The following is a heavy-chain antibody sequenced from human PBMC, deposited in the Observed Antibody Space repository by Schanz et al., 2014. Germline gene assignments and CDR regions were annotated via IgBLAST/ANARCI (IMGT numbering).Heavy chain of an antibody. J-gene: IGHJ4*02. CDR2: IKQDGIEK. Sequence: EVQLVESGGGLVQPGGSLRLSFAASFFTFGNFFLLFFLPSPGKGLEWVANIKQDGIEKYYVDSVKGRFTISRDNAKNSLYLQMNSLTADDTAVYYCARDKGGYYPFDYWGRGTLVTVSS. CDR1: FFTFGNFF. V-gene: IGHV3-7*01. D-gene: IGHD3-3*01. CDR3: ARDKGGYYPFDY.